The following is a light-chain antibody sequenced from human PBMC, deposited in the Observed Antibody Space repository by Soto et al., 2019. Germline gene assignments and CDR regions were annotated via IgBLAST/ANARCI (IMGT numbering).Light chain of an antibody. CDR1: DSDVGGYNY. V-gene: IGLV2-14*03. J-gene: IGLJ3*02. CDR2: EVI. CDR3: SSYTSSSTLV. Sequence: ALTQPASVSGSPGQSITISCTGTDSDVGGYNYVSWYQQHPGKAPKLMIYEVINRPSGVSNRFSGSKSANTASLTISGLQAEDEADYYCSSYTSSSTLVFGGGTKLTVL.